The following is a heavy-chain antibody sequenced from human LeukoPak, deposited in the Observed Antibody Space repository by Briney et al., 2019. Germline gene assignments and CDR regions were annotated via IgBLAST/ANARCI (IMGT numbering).Heavy chain of an antibody. J-gene: IGHJ4*02. V-gene: IGHV1-69*04. CDR2: IIPIFGIA. CDR3: ARGTLDSSGYYYVNPFDY. CDR1: GGTFSSYA. D-gene: IGHD3-22*01. Sequence: SVKVSCKASGGTFSSYAISWVRRAPGQGLEWMGRIIPIFGIANYAQKFQGRVTITADKSTSTAYMELSSLRSEDTAVYYCARGTLDSSGYYYVNPFDYWGQGTLVTVSS.